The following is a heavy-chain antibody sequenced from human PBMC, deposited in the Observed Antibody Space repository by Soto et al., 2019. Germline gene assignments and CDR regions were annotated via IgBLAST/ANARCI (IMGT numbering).Heavy chain of an antibody. Sequence: GGSLRLSCAASGFTFSSYAMSWVRQAPGKGLEWVSAISGSGGSTYYADSVKGRFTISRDSSKNTLYLQMNSLRAEDTAVYYCASQRGPITGDLGHWGQGTLVTVSS. D-gene: IGHD7-27*01. CDR2: ISGSGGST. CDR1: GFTFSSYA. J-gene: IGHJ4*02. V-gene: IGHV3-23*01. CDR3: ASQRGPITGDLGH.